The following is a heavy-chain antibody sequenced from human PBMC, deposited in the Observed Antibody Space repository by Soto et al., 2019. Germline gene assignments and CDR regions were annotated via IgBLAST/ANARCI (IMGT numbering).Heavy chain of an antibody. J-gene: IGHJ4*03. CDR1: GFTFISYS. CDR2: ISSSSSYI. Sequence: GGPLRLSCATSGFTFISYSMNWVRHAPGKGLEWVSSISSSSSYIYYADSVKGRFTISRDNAKNSLYLQMNSLRAEDTDVYYCLRIQPGYDDFYTRGQGTMVPVSS. CDR3: LRIQPGYDDFYT. D-gene: IGHD3-16*01. V-gene: IGHV3-21*01.